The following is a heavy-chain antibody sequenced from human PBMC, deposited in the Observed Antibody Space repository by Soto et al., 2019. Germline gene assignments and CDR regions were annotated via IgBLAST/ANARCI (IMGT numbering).Heavy chain of an antibody. D-gene: IGHD4-17*01. Sequence: GGSLRLSCAASGFTFSSYGMHWVRQAPGKGLEWVAVISYDGSNKYYADSVKGRFTISRDNSKNTLYLQMNSLRAEDTAVYYCAKTFTVTTPIWRYYYYGMDVWGQGTTVTVS. CDR2: ISYDGSNK. V-gene: IGHV3-30*18. J-gene: IGHJ6*02. CDR1: GFTFSSYG. CDR3: AKTFTVTTPIWRYYYYGMDV.